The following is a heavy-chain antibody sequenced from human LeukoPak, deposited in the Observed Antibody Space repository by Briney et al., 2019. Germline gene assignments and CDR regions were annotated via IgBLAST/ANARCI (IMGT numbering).Heavy chain of an antibody. CDR2: IKRKGDDGTT. V-gene: IGHV3-15*01. Sequence: GGSLRLSCAASGFTFSNAWMSWVRQAPGKGLERVGRIKRKGDDGTTDYAAPVKGRFTILRDDSKRTVYLQMNSLKAEDTAVYYCATDLLDSWGQGTLVTVSS. CDR1: GFTFSNAW. J-gene: IGHJ5*01. CDR3: ATDLLDS.